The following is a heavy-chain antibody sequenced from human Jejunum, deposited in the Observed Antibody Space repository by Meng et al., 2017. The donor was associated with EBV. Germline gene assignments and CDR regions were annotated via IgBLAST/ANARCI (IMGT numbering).Heavy chain of an antibody. CDR1: VYTFTPYS. V-gene: IGHV7-4-1*02. CDR2: ITPNTGIP. J-gene: IGHJ4*02. Sequence: QVQLVQSGSELKKPGXSVEISCKASVYTFTPYSINWLRQAPGQGLEWMGWITPNTGIPTYAQGFTGRFVFSLDTSVSTAYLHISSLKAEDTAVYYCARDKGRTEFDYWGQGTLVTVSS. D-gene: IGHD3-10*01. CDR3: ARDKGRTEFDY.